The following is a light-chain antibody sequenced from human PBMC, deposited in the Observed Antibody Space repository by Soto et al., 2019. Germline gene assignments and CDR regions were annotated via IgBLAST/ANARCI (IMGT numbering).Light chain of an antibody. CDR3: QHRHN. V-gene: IGKV3-11*01. Sequence: EIVLTQSPATLSLSPGEGATLSCRASQSVSSDFAWYQQKPGQAPRLLIYDTSNRATAIPARFSGSGSGTDFTLTISSLEPEDFAVYYCQHRHNFGPGTKVDIK. J-gene: IGKJ3*01. CDR1: QSVSSD. CDR2: DTS.